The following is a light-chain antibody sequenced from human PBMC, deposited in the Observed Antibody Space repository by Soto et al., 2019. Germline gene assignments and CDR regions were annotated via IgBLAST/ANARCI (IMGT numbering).Light chain of an antibody. CDR2: GAS. CDR3: QQRSNWPPKVT. J-gene: IGKJ5*01. CDR1: QSVSSSY. V-gene: IGKV3D-20*02. Sequence: EIVLTQSPCTLSLSPGERATLSCRASQSVSSSYLAWYQQKPGQAPRLLIYGASSRATGIPDRFSGSGSGTDFTLTISSLEPEDFAVYYCQQRSNWPPKVTFGQGTRLEIK.